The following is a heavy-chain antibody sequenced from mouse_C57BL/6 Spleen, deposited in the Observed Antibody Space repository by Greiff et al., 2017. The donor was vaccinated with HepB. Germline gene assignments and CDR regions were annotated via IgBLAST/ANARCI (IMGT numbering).Heavy chain of an antibody. V-gene: IGHV5-16*01. Sequence: EVNVVESEGGLVQPGSSMKLSCTASGFTFSDYYMAWVRQVPEKGLEWVANINYDGSSTYYLDSLKSRFIISRDNAKNILYLQMSSLKSEDTATYYCARGTTVVATWDYFDYWGQGTTLTVSS. CDR3: ARGTTVVATWDYFDY. J-gene: IGHJ2*01. D-gene: IGHD1-1*01. CDR1: GFTFSDYY. CDR2: INYDGSST.